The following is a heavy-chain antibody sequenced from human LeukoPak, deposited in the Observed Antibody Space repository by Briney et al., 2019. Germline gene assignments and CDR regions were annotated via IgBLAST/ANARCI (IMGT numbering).Heavy chain of an antibody. Sequence: GGSLRLSCAASEVTFGSYGMSWVRQAPGKGLEWVASIRDSGETTYYADSVKGRFTISRENSKKTLFLIMDSLRVEDMAVYYCARTPLPIAVSAAYNWFDPWGQGAQVTVSS. D-gene: IGHD6-19*01. J-gene: IGHJ5*02. V-gene: IGHV3-23*01. CDR2: IRDSGETT. CDR1: EVTFGSYG. CDR3: ARTPLPIAVSAAYNWFDP.